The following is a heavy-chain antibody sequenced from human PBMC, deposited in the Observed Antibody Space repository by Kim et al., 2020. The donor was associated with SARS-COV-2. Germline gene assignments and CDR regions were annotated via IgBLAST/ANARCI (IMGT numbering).Heavy chain of an antibody. CDR3: ARGNSRLSSPGSLDY. J-gene: IGHJ4*02. D-gene: IGHD6-13*01. V-gene: IGHV4-34*01. Sequence: PSLKSRVTISVDTSKNQFSLKLSSVTAADTAVYYCARGNSRLSSPGSLDYWGQGTLVTVSS.